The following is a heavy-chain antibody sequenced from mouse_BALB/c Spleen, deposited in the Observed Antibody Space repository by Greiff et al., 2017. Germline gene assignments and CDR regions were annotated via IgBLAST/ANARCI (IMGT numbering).Heavy chain of an antibody. D-gene: IGHD1-1*01. J-gene: IGHJ4*01. CDR3: ARGGVDGYYAMDY. V-gene: IGHV1-14*01. CDR1: GYTFTSYD. CDR2: INPYNDGT. Sequence: EVQLQQSGPELVKPGASVKMSCKASGYTFTSYDMHWVKQKPGQGLEWIGYINPYNDGTKYNEKFKGKATLTSDKYSSTAYMELSSLTSEDSAVYYCARGGVDGYYAMDYWGQGTSVTVSS.